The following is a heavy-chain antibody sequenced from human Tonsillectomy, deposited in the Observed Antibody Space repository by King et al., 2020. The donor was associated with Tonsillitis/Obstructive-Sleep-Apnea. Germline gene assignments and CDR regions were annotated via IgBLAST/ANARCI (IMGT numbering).Heavy chain of an antibody. Sequence: VQLQQWGAGLLKPSETLSLTCAVYGGSFSGYYWSWIRQPPGKGLEWIGEINHSGSTNYNPSLKSRVTISVDTSKIQFSLKLSSVTAADTAVYYCARGEDCSSTSCYTTPWFDPWGQGTLVTVSS. CDR2: INHSGST. V-gene: IGHV4-34*01. CDR1: GGSFSGYY. D-gene: IGHD2-2*01. J-gene: IGHJ5*02. CDR3: ARGEDCSSTSCYTTPWFDP.